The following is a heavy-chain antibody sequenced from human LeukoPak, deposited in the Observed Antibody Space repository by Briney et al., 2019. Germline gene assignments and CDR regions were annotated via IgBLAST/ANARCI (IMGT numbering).Heavy chain of an antibody. CDR2: ISAYNGNT. Sequence: ASVTVSFKASGYTFTSYGISWVRQAPGQGREWMGWISAYNGNTNYAQKLQGRVTMTTDTSTSTAYMELRSLRSDDTAVYYCARDNGYGEDIDYWGQGTLVTVSS. J-gene: IGHJ4*02. CDR3: ARDNGYGEDIDY. CDR1: GYTFTSYG. V-gene: IGHV1-18*01. D-gene: IGHD4-17*01.